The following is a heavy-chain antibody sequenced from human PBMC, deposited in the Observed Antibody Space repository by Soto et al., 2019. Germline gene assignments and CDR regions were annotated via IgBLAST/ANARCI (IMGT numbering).Heavy chain of an antibody. Sequence: QVQLAQSGAEVKKPGASVKVSCKASGYTFTNYGIDWVRQAPGQGLEWMGWISGYNAKTNYAQKLQGRVTMTTDTSTNTAHMELRSLRSDDTAVYYCAREGDIVGLDAFDIWGQGTMVIVSS. CDR1: GYTFTNYG. CDR3: AREGDIVGLDAFDI. V-gene: IGHV1-18*04. J-gene: IGHJ3*02. CDR2: ISGYNAKT. D-gene: IGHD2-15*01.